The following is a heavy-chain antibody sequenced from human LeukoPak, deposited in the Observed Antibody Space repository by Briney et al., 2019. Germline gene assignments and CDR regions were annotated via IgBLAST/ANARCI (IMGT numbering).Heavy chain of an antibody. D-gene: IGHD3-9*01. J-gene: IGHJ4*02. CDR2: IYYSGST. CDR3: ARRERGYDILTGYYIRPFDY. CDR1: GGSISSYY. V-gene: IGHV4-59*08. Sequence: PSETLSLTCTVSGGSISSYYWSWIRQPPGKGLEWIGYIYYSGSTNYNPSLKSRVTISVDTSKNQFSLKLSSVTAADTAVYYCARRERGYDILTGYYIRPFDYWGQGTLVTVSS.